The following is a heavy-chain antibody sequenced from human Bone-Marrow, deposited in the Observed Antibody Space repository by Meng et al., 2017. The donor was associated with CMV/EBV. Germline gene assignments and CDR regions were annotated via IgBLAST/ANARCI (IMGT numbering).Heavy chain of an antibody. J-gene: IGHJ3*02. CDR1: GFTFSSYA. CDR3: ARDGDRGIFGVGEDAFDI. V-gene: IGHV3-23*01. CDR2: ISGSGGST. D-gene: IGHD3-3*01. Sequence: GESLKISCAASGFTFSSYAMSWVRQAPGKGLEWVSAISGSGGSTYYADSVKGRFTISRDNAKNSLYLQMNSLRAEDTAVYYCARDGDRGIFGVGEDAFDIWGQGTMVTVSS.